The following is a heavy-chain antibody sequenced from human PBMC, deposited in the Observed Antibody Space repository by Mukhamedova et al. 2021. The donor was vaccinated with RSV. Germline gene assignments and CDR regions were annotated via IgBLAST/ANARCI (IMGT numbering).Heavy chain of an antibody. CDR2: LYQSGRT. CDR3: ARDGYSQAHFAH. V-gene: IGHV4-38-2*02. J-gene: IGHJ4*02. Sequence: GLEWIGTLYQSGRTDYNPSLRGRVTMSLDTSKNQFYLKVNSVTAPDTAAYYCARDGYSQAHFAHWGQGILVTVSS. D-gene: IGHD5-24*01.